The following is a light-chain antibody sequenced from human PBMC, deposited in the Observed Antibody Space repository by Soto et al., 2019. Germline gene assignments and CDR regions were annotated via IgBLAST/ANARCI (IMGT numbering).Light chain of an antibody. Sequence: AIQLTQSPSSLSASVGDTVTITCRASQGISSAFAWYQQKPGKVPKLLIYDVFSLQSGVPSRFSGSGSGTEFPLTISSLQPEDFASYYCQQFDTYPLTFGQGTRLEVK. CDR2: DVF. V-gene: IGKV1-13*02. CDR1: QGISSA. J-gene: IGKJ5*01. CDR3: QQFDTYPLT.